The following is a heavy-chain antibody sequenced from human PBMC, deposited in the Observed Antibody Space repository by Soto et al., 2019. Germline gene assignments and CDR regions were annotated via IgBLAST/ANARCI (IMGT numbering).Heavy chain of an antibody. V-gene: IGHV1-69*08. Sequence: QVQLVQSGAEVKKPGSSVKVSCKASGGTFSSYTISWVRQAPGQGLEWMGRIIPILGIANYAQKFQGRVTITADKSTSTAYMELSSLRSEDTAVYYCAREPLRYCSSTSCHPAGAFDIWGQGTMVTVSS. CDR3: AREPLRYCSSTSCHPAGAFDI. J-gene: IGHJ3*02. CDR2: IIPILGIA. D-gene: IGHD2-2*01. CDR1: GGTFSSYT.